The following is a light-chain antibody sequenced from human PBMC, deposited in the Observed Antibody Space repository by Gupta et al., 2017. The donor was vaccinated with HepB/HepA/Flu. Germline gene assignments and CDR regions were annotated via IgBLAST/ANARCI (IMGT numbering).Light chain of an antibody. CDR2: AAS. V-gene: IGKV1-27*01. CDR3: QKENSARTT. J-gene: IGKJ1*01. CDR1: QGISNY. Sequence: DIQMTQSPSSLSASVGDRVTITCRASQGISNYLAWYQQKPGKGPKLLIYAASTLQSGVPSRFSGSGSGTDFTLTISSLHPEHVATYYCQKENSARTTFGQGTKVEIK.